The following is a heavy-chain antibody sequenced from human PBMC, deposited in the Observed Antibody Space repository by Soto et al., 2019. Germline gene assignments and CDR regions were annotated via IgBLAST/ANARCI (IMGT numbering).Heavy chain of an antibody. V-gene: IGHV1-69*01. CDR3: ARGQNLVATISVALDY. J-gene: IGHJ4*02. CDR2: IIPIFGTT. Sequence: QVQLVQSGAEVKKPGSSVKVSCKASGGTFSSYAISWVRQAPGQGLERMGGIIPIFGTTNYAQKFQGRVPITADESKSTAYLELSSLRPEDTAVYYCARGQNLVATISVALDYWGQGTLVTVST. CDR1: GGTFSSYA. D-gene: IGHD5-12*01.